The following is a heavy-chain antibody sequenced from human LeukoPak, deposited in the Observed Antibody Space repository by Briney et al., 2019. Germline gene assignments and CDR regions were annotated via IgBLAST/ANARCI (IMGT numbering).Heavy chain of an antibody. CDR2: FDPEDGET. Sequence: ASVKVSCKVSGYTLTELSMHWVRQAPGKGLEWMGGFDPEDGETIYAQKFQGRVTMTEDTSTDTAYMELSSLRSEDTAVHYCATGLGSGYDYYFDYWGQGTLVTVSS. CDR3: ATGLGSGYDYYFDY. D-gene: IGHD5-12*01. V-gene: IGHV1-24*01. CDR1: GYTLTELS. J-gene: IGHJ4*02.